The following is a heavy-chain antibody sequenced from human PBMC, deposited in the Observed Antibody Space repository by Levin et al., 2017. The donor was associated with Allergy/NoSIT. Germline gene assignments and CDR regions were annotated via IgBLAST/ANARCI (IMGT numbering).Heavy chain of an antibody. CDR1: GYTFTGYY. D-gene: IGHD3-10*02. J-gene: IGHJ5*02. V-gene: IGHV1-2*02. Sequence: ASVKVSCKTSGYTFTGYYIHWVRQAPGQGLEWVGWINPNNAATNYAQKFQGRLTLTRDTSITTAYLELTGLTSDDTAVYYCAKDLTYFYLSGVNWFDPWGQGTLVIVSS. CDR2: INPNNAAT. CDR3: AKDLTYFYLSGVNWFDP.